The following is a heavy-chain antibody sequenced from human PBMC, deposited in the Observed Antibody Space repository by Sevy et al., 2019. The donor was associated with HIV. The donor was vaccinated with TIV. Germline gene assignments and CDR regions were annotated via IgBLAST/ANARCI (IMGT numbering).Heavy chain of an antibody. J-gene: IGHJ5*02. CDR3: ARDREFYDHGEYGPTSAPDL. V-gene: IGHV3-33*08. CDR1: GFPFTNHG. CDR2: MWFDGSNK. D-gene: IGHD4-17*01. Sequence: GGSLRLSCEASGFPFTNHGVHWVRQAPGKGLAWVDLMWFDGSNKYYVHSVKGRFTVSSDDSKNTLYLQMNSLRADDTDIYYCARDREFYDHGEYGPTSAPDLWGQGTLVTVSS.